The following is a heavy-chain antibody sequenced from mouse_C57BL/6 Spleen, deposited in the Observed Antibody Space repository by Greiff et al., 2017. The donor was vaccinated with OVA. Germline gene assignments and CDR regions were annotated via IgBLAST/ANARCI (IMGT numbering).Heavy chain of an antibody. CDR3: TRWDYYDPWFAY. Sequence: QVQLQQSGAELVRPGASVTLSCKASGYTFTDYEMHWVKQTPVHGLEWIGAIDPETGGTAYNQKFKGKAILTADKSSSTAYMELRSLTSEDSAVYYCTRWDYYDPWFAYWGQGTLVTVSA. CDR2: IDPETGGT. D-gene: IGHD2-4*01. CDR1: GYTFTDYE. J-gene: IGHJ3*01. V-gene: IGHV1-15*01.